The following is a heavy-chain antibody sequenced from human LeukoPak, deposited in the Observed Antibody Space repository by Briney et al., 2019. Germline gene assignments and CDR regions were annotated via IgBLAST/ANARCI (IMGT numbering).Heavy chain of an antibody. CDR3: ARAREGTLDY. V-gene: IGHV3-7*01. Sequence: GGSLRLSCAASGFTFSSYAMTWVRQAPGKGLEWVANIKQDGSEKYYVDSVKGRFTISRDNAKNSLYLQMNSLRAEDTAVYYCARAREGTLDYWGQGTLVTVSS. J-gene: IGHJ4*02. CDR2: IKQDGSEK. D-gene: IGHD3/OR15-3a*01. CDR1: GFTFSSYA.